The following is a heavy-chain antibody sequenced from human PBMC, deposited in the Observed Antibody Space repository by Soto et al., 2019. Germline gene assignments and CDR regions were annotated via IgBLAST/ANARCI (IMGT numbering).Heavy chain of an antibody. V-gene: IGHV3-30-3*01. J-gene: IGHJ4*02. CDR1: GFTFSSYA. D-gene: IGHD2-2*01. CDR3: ARGYCSRPSCSHFDC. Sequence: GGSLRLSCAASGFTFSSYAVHWVRQAPGKGLEWVAVMSYDGSNKYYADSVKGRFTISSNNSKNTLYLQMNSLGTEDTAVYYCARGYCSRPSCSHFDCWGQGTLVTVSS. CDR2: MSYDGSNK.